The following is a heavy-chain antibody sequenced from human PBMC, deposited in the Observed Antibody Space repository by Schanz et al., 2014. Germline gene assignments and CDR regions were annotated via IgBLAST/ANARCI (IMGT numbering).Heavy chain of an antibody. CDR1: GFTFNSYA. Sequence: EVQLVESGGGLVKPGGSLRLSCAASGFTFNSYAMSWVRQAPGKGLEWVSAISGSGDNIYYEDSVKGRFTISRDNSKNTVSMQMNSLRGEDTAVYYCAKDSGGACESNDCYEFDSWGQGTLVTVSS. V-gene: IGHV3-23*04. CDR2: ISGSGDNI. CDR3: AKDSGGACESNDCYEFDS. J-gene: IGHJ4*02. D-gene: IGHD2-21*02.